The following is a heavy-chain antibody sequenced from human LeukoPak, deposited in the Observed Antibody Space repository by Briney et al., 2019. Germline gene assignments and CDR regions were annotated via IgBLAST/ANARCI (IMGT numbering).Heavy chain of an antibody. CDR1: GGSISSYY. CDR2: IYYSGST. J-gene: IGHJ4*02. CDR3: ARSDGGRWLHIAY. V-gene: IGHV4-59*01. D-gene: IGHD5-24*01. Sequence: SETLSLTCTVSGGSISSYYWSWLPQPPGKGLEWVGYIYYSGSTNYNPSLKCRVTISVDTSKNQFSLKLSSVTAAETAVYHCARSDGGRWLHIAYCGQGSLVTVSS.